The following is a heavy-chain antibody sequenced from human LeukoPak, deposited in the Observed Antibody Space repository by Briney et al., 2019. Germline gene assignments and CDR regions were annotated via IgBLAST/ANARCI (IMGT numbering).Heavy chain of an antibody. Sequence: GASVKVSCKASGYTFTSYGISWVRQAPGQGLEWMGWISLYNGNTKYAQNLQGRVTLTTDTSTSTAYMELRSLRSDDTAVYYCARDEQWLVDYRGQRTLVTVSS. J-gene: IGHJ4*02. CDR1: GYTFTSYG. CDR3: ARDEQWLVDY. D-gene: IGHD6-19*01. V-gene: IGHV1-18*01. CDR2: ISLYNGNT.